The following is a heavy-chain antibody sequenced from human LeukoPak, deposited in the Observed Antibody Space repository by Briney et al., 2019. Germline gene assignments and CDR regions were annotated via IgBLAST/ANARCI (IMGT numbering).Heavy chain of an antibody. V-gene: IGHV3-30*03. Sequence: PGESLRLSCTASGFTFSNFWMGWVRQAPGKGLEWVAVISYDGSNKYYADSVKGRFTISRDNSKNTLYLQMNSLRAEDTAVYYCAREVWPYYFDYWGQGTLVTVSS. J-gene: IGHJ4*02. CDR1: GFTFSNFW. CDR2: ISYDGSNK. CDR3: AREVWPYYFDY.